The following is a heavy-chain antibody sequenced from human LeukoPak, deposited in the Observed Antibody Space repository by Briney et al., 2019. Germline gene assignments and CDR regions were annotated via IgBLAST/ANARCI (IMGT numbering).Heavy chain of an antibody. CDR1: GGSISSYY. V-gene: IGHV4-4*07. CDR3: ARAIWYGSGTTAFDY. D-gene: IGHD3-10*01. J-gene: IGHJ4*02. CDR2: IYNSGST. Sequence: SETLSLTCTVSGGSISSYYWSWIRQPAGKGLEWIGRIYNSGSTSYNTNYNPSLTSRVTMSVDTSKNQFSLQLNSVSAADTAVYFCARAIWYGSGTTAFDYWGQGTLVTVSP.